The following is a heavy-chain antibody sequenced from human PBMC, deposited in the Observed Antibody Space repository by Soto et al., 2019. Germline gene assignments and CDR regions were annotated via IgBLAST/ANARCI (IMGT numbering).Heavy chain of an antibody. J-gene: IGHJ4*02. CDR2: IYWADDT. CDR3: AHRVLRTVFGLVTTTAIYFDF. V-gene: IGHV2-5*02. CDR1: GFSLTTSGVG. D-gene: IGHD3-3*01. Sequence: QITLNESGPTVVRPTETLTLTCRLSGFSLTTSGVGVGWIRQSPGKAPEWLALIYWADDTRYSASLQSRLTITKDTSKTQVVLKVSDLDPTDTATYYCAHRVLRTVFGLVTTTAIYFDFWGQGTPVAVSS.